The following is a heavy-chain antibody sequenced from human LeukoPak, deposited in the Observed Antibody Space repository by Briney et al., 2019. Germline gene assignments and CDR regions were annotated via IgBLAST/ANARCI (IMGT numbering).Heavy chain of an antibody. J-gene: IGHJ6*03. CDR3: ARDGLAARRKYYYYYYMDV. CDR1: GFTFDDYG. D-gene: IGHD6-6*01. Sequence: GGSLRLSCAASGFTFDDYGMSWVRQAPGKGLEWVSGINWNGGSTGYADSLKGRFTISRDNAKNSLYLQMNSLRAEDTALYYCARDGLAARRKYYYYYYMDVWGKGTTVTVSS. V-gene: IGHV3-20*04. CDR2: INWNGGST.